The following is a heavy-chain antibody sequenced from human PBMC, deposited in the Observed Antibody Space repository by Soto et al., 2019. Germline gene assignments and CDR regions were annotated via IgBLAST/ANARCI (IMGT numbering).Heavy chain of an antibody. V-gene: IGHV3-23*01. CDR3: AKNTLYYYVSSGQEHPLDY. CDR2: ISGSGGST. CDR1: GFTFSSYA. Sequence: GGSLRLSCAASGFTFSSYAMSWVRQAPGKGLEWVSAISGSGGSTYYADSVKGRFTISRDNYKNTLYLQMNSLRAEDTAVYYCAKNTLYYYVSSGQEHPLDYWGQGTLVTVSS. J-gene: IGHJ4*02. D-gene: IGHD3-22*01.